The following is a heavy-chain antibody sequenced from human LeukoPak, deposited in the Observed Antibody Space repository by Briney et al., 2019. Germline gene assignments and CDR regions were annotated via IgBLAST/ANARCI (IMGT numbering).Heavy chain of an antibody. J-gene: IGHJ4*02. Sequence: ESLKISCKGSGYSFTSYWIGWVRQKPGKGLEWMGIIFPGDSDTRYSPSFQGQVTISADKSISTAYLQWSSLKASDTAMYYCARRLTYDSRAYYCLDYWGQGTLVTVSS. CDR2: IFPGDSDT. V-gene: IGHV5-51*01. CDR1: GYSFTSYW. CDR3: ARRLTYDSRAYYCLDY. D-gene: IGHD3-22*01.